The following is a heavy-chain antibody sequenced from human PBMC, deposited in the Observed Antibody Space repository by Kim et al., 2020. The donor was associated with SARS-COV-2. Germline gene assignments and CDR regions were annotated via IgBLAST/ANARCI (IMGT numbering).Heavy chain of an antibody. J-gene: IGHJ4*02. CDR2: IYTSGST. D-gene: IGHD6-13*01. Sequence: SETLSLTCTVSGGSISSGSYYWSWIRQPAGKGLEWIGRIYTSGSTNYNPSLKSRVTISVDTSKNQFSLKLSSVTAADTAVYYCARETARWHSSSGFDYWGQGTLVTVSS. V-gene: IGHV4-61*02. CDR3: ARETARWHSSSGFDY. CDR1: GGSISSGSYY.